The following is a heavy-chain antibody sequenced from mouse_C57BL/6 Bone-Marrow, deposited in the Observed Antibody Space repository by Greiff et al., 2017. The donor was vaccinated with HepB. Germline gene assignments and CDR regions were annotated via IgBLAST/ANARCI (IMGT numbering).Heavy chain of an antibody. CDR3: ARDYGSSGGALDY. J-gene: IGHJ4*01. D-gene: IGHD1-1*01. V-gene: IGHV1-55*01. CDR1: GYTFTNNW. Sequence: QVHVKQPGAELVKPGASVKMSCRASGYTFTNNWITWVRQRPGQGLEWIGDVFPGSGGSNNNEKFKRRATLTVDTSSSTADMQLSSLTSEDSAVYYCARDYGSSGGALDYWGQGTSVTVSS. CDR2: VFPGSGGS.